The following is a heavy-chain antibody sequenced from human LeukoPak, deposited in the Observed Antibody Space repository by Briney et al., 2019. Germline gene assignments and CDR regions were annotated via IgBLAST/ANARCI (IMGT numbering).Heavy chain of an antibody. CDR1: GFTFSSYS. CDR2: ISSSGSTI. Sequence: GSLRLSCAASGFTFSSYSMNWVRQAPGKGLEWVSYISSSGSTIYYADSVKGRFTISRDNAKNSLYLQMNSLRAEDTAVYYCAELGITMIGGVWGKGNTVTISS. V-gene: IGHV3-48*04. D-gene: IGHD3-10*02. CDR3: AELGITMIGGV. J-gene: IGHJ6*04.